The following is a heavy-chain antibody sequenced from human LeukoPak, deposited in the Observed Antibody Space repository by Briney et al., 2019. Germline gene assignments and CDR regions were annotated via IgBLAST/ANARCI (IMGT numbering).Heavy chain of an antibody. Sequence: GASVKVSCKTSGSTFTINDISWARQAPGQGLEWMGLISAYGNTNYAQNLQGRVTMTTDTSTSTAYMELRSLRSDDTAVYYCARGIIGYYFDYWGQGTLVTVSS. CDR3: ARGIIGYYFDY. D-gene: IGHD2-15*01. V-gene: IGHV1-18*01. CDR1: GSTFTIND. CDR2: ISAYGNT. J-gene: IGHJ4*02.